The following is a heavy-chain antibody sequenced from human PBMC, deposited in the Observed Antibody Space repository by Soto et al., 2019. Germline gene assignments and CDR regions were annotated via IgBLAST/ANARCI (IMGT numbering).Heavy chain of an antibody. D-gene: IGHD3-3*01. V-gene: IGHV3-23*01. J-gene: IGHJ4*02. CDR1: GFTFRGYD. CDR2: ISGSGGST. CDR3: AKRSGYYPPDY. Sequence: PGGSLRLSCAASGFTFRGYDMSWVRQAPGKGLEWVSTISGSGGSTYYADSVKGRFTISRDNSKNTLFLQMSRLSAEDTAVYYCAKRSGYYPPDYWGQGALVTVSS.